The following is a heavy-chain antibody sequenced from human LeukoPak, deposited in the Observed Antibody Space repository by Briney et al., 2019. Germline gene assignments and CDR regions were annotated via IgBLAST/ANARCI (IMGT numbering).Heavy chain of an antibody. Sequence: GASVKVSCRASGYTFTSYAMHWVRQAPGQRLEWMGWINAGNGNTKYSQKFQGRVTITRDTSASTAYMELSSLRSEDTAVYYCASGPSIAADDAFDIWGQGTMVTVSS. J-gene: IGHJ3*02. D-gene: IGHD6-13*01. CDR1: GYTFTSYA. CDR2: INAGNGNT. V-gene: IGHV1-3*01. CDR3: ASGPSIAADDAFDI.